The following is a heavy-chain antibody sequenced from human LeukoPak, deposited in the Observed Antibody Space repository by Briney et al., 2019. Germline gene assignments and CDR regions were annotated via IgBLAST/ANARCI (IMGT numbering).Heavy chain of an antibody. V-gene: IGHV3-23*03. CDR2: IYGGRNNT. Sequence: GGSLRLPCEASGFTFSAYAMTWVRQAPGKGLEWVSVIYGGRNNTVYADSVKGRFTISRDNSRNTIYLQIDSLRAEDTATYYCAREFRQTYSSGWSLDYWGQGTLVTVSS. CDR1: GFTFSAYA. D-gene: IGHD6-19*01. CDR3: AREFRQTYSSGWSLDY. J-gene: IGHJ4*02.